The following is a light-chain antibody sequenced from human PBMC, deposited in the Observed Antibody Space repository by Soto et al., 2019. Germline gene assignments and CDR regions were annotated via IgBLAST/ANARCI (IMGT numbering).Light chain of an antibody. CDR2: DVN. CDR3: SSYTSSAPFYV. J-gene: IGLJ1*01. CDR1: STDVDGYDY. Sequence: QSALTQPASVSGSPGQSITISCTGASTDVDGYDYVSWYQQHPGQAPKLMIYDVNNRPSGVSYRFSGSKSGDTASLTISGLQAEDDADYYCSSYTSSAPFYVFRTGTKLTVL. V-gene: IGLV2-14*03.